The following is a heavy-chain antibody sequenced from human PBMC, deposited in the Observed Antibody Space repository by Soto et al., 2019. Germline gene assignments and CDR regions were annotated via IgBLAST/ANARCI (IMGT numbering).Heavy chain of an antibody. V-gene: IGHV3-23*01. CDR1: GITFSTYA. CDR2: IGSNGADK. CDR3: AADYLRHNSLNGYYYSYGMDV. Sequence: HPGGSLRLSCAASGITFSTYAMSWVRRAPGKGLEWVSTIGSNGADKQYADFVKGRFTVSRDSSKSTLSLQMNSLRAEDTAVYYCAADYLRHNSLNGYYYSYGMDVWGQGALVTVSS. J-gene: IGHJ6*02. D-gene: IGHD4-17*01.